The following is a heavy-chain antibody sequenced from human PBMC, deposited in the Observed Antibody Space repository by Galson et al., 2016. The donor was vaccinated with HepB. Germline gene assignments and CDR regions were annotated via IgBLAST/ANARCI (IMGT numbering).Heavy chain of an antibody. CDR2: ITSRSTAI. CDR3: AREGTGSSSFIYYYYGMDV. V-gene: IGHV3-48*04. Sequence: SLRLSCAASGFTLSSYSMNWVRQTPGKGLEWVSYITSRSTAIYYADSVKGRFTISRANARNSLYLQMNSLIAEDTAVYYCAREGTGSSSFIYYYYGMDVWGQGTTVTVSS. J-gene: IGHJ6*02. CDR1: GFTLSSYS. D-gene: IGHD6-13*01.